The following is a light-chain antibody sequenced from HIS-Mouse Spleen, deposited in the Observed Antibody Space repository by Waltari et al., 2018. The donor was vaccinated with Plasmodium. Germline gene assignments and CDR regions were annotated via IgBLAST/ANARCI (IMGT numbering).Light chain of an antibody. V-gene: IGLV2-23*01. Sequence: QSALTQPASVSGSPGQSLTIPCTGTSSDVGGYNLVPWYQQHPGKAPKLMIYEGSKRPSGVSNRFSGSKSGNTASLTISGLQAEDEADYYCCSYAGSSTLVFGGGTKLTVL. CDR1: SSDVGGYNL. J-gene: IGLJ2*01. CDR2: EGS. CDR3: CSYAGSSTLV.